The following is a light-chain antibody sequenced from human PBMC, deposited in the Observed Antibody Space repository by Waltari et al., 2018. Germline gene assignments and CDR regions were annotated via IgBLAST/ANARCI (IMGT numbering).Light chain of an antibody. V-gene: IGLV4-69*01. Sequence: QLVLTQSPSASASLGASVKLTCTLSSGHSSNIIAWLQQQPEKGPRYLMKVNSDGSYSKGDGIPDRVSGSSSGAERYLTISSLQSEDEADYYCQTGGHGTWVFGGGTKLTVL. CDR1: SGHSSNI. J-gene: IGLJ3*02. CDR3: QTGGHGTWV. CDR2: VNSDGSY.